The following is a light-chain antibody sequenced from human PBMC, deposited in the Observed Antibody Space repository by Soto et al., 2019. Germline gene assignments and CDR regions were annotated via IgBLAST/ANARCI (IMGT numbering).Light chain of an antibody. CDR3: LLYYGAAVV. CDR1: SGPVTSDYY. CDR2: STT. J-gene: IGLJ2*01. Sequence: QAVVTQEPSLTVSPGGTVTLTCASSSGPVTSDYYPNWFQQKPGQAPRALIYSTTKKHSWTPARFSGSLLGGKAALTLLGVQPEDEAYYYSLLYYGAAVVFGGGTKLTVL. V-gene: IGLV7-43*01.